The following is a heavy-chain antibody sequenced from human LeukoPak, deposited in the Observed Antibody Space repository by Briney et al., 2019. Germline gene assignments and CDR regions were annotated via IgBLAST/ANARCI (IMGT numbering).Heavy chain of an antibody. Sequence: GGPLRLSCVASGFTFSIHWMTWVRQAPGKGLEWVSSISSSSSYIYYADSVKGRFTISRDNAKNSLYLQMNSLRAEDTAVYYCAREDISWFDPWGQGTLVTVSS. D-gene: IGHD2-15*01. V-gene: IGHV3-21*01. CDR2: ISSSSSYI. J-gene: IGHJ5*02. CDR3: AREDISWFDP. CDR1: GFTFSIHW.